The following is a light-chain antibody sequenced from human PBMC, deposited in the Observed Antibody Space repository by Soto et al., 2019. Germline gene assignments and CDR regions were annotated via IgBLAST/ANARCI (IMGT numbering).Light chain of an antibody. CDR2: DAS. CDR3: QQYNSHSTWT. J-gene: IGKJ1*01. V-gene: IGKV1-5*01. CDR1: QSISNC. Sequence: TQMGGAPCSLSASVGERGRVTGRASQSISNCLAWYQQRPGKAPKLLIYDASSLESGVPSRFSGSGSGTEFTLTIRSLQPDDFATYYRQQYNSHSTWTFGQGTKVDIK.